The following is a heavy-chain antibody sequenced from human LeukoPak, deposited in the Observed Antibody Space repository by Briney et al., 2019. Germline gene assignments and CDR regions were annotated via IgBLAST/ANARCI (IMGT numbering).Heavy chain of an antibody. Sequence: GRSLRLSCAASGFSFSSYGMHWVRQAPDKGLEWVAVIWYDGTNKFYADSVKGRFTISRDNSKNTVDLQMDSLRVEDTAVYYCVRDPYEAYWGQGTLVTVSS. J-gene: IGHJ4*02. D-gene: IGHD5-12*01. V-gene: IGHV3-33*01. CDR1: GFSFSSYG. CDR3: VRDPYEAY. CDR2: IWYDGTNK.